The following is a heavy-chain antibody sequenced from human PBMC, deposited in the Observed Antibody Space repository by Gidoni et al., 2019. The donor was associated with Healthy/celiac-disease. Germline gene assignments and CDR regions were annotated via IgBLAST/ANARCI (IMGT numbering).Heavy chain of an antibody. Sequence: QVQLQESGPGLVKPSGTLSLPCAVSGGYLSSSNWWSWVRQPPGKGLEGIGEIYHSGRTNSNPALKSRVTISVDKSKNQFSLTLSSVTAADTAVHYCARGGLLGDYYYGMDVWGQGTTVTVSS. CDR3: ARGGLLGDYYYGMDV. J-gene: IGHJ6*02. CDR2: IYHSGRT. D-gene: IGHD7-27*01. CDR1: GGYLSSSNW. V-gene: IGHV4-4*02.